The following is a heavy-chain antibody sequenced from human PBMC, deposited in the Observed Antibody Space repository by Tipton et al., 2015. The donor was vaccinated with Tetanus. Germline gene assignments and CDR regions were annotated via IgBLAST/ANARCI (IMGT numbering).Heavy chain of an antibody. D-gene: IGHD3-22*01. J-gene: IGHJ4*02. CDR2: ISTSGDST. CDR1: GLTFSSYA. CDR3: ATEPRYYDSSGYRGRFSPATRYFDY. Sequence: SLRLSCAASGLTFSSYAMNWVRQAPGKGLEWVSGISTSGDSTYYADSVKGRFTISRDNSKYTLYLQMNSLRAEDTAVYYCATEPRYYDSSGYRGRFSPATRYFDYWGQGTLVTVSS. V-gene: IGHV3-23*01.